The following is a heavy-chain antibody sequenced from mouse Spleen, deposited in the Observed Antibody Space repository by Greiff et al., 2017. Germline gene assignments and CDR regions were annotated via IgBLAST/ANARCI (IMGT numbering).Heavy chain of an antibody. V-gene: IGHV14-3*01. CDR3: VYSNYRWYFDV. D-gene: IGHD2-5*01. J-gene: IGHJ1*01. CDR2: IDPANGNT. CDR1: GFNIKNTY. Sequence: VQLQQSGPELVKPGASVKLSCTASGFNIKNTYMHWVKQRPEQGLEWIGRIDPANGNTKYAPKFQGKATITADTSSNTAYLQLSSLTSEDTAIYYCVYSNYRWYFDVWGAGTTVTVSS.